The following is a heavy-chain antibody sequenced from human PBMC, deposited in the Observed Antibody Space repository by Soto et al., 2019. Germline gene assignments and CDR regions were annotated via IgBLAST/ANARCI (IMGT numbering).Heavy chain of an antibody. CDR3: ARERRDYYDSSGAFDI. D-gene: IGHD3-22*01. CDR2: ISYDGSNK. CDR1: GFTFSSYA. Sequence: GSLRLSCAASGFTFSSYAMHWVRQAPGKGLEWVAVISYDGSNKYYADSVKGRFTISRDNSKNPLYLQMNSLRAEDTAVYYCARERRDYYDSSGAFDIWGQGTMVTVSS. J-gene: IGHJ3*02. V-gene: IGHV3-30-3*01.